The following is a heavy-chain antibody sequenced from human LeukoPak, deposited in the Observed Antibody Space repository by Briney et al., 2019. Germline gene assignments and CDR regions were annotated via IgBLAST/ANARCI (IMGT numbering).Heavy chain of an antibody. CDR2: IRDKAYNYAT. D-gene: IGHD2-21*02. V-gene: IGHV3-73*01. Sequence: GGSLKLSCTASGLTFSGSTMHWVRQASGKGLEWVGHIRDKAYNYATAYAASVKGRFTISRDNSKNTAYLQMNSLKTEDTAVYYCSRHEALPGDYWGQATLVTVSS. CDR3: SRHEALPGDY. J-gene: IGHJ4*02. CDR1: GLTFSGST.